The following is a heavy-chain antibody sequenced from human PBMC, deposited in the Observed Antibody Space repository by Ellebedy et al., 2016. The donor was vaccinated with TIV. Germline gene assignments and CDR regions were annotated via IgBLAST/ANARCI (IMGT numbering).Heavy chain of an antibody. D-gene: IGHD5-12*01. CDR3: DAGYDN. J-gene: IGHJ4*02. Sequence: GESLKISCAASGFTFSTHALAWVRQAPGEGLECISVISASGVATYADSVKGRFTISRDDSKSTIYLQMNRLRVDDTALYYCDAGYDNWGQGALVTVSS. V-gene: IGHV3-23*01. CDR2: ISASGVAT. CDR1: GFTFSTHA.